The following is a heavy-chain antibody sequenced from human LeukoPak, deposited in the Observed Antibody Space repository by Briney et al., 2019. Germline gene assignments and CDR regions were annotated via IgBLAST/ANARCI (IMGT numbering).Heavy chain of an antibody. CDR2: ISDSGAST. J-gene: IGHJ4*02. D-gene: IGHD2-15*01. CDR1: GFTFSTYA. Sequence: GGSLRLSCAASGFTFSTYAMSWVRQAPGKGLEWVSAISDSGASTYYADSVKGRFTVSRDNSKNTVSLQMNSLRAEDTAVYYCARDIGTYWGQGTLVTVSS. V-gene: IGHV3-23*01. CDR3: ARDIGTY.